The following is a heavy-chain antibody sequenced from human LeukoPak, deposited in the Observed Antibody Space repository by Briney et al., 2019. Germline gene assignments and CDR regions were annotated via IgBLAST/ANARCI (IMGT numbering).Heavy chain of an antibody. CDR1: GFTFSSYD. D-gene: IGHD3-22*01. J-gene: IGHJ3*02. CDR3: ARASLRGYDTSGLGSFDI. CDR2: VGTAGDT. Sequence: GGSLRLSCAASGFTFSSYDMHWVRQATGKGLEWVSGVGTAGDTYYPGSVKGRFTISRQDAKNSLYLQMNSLRAGDTAVYYCARASLRGYDTSGLGSFDIWGQGTVVTVSS. V-gene: IGHV3-13*01.